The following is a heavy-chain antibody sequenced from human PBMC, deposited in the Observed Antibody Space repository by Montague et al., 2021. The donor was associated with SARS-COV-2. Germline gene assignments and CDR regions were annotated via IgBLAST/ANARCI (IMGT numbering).Heavy chain of an antibody. CDR2: MYYSGST. CDR3: ARDDIVLQGVTKGMDV. CDR1: GGSISSSNYY. J-gene: IGHJ6*02. Sequence: SETLSLTCTVSGGSISSSNYYWGWIRQPPGKGLEWIGNMYYSGSTYYNPSLKSRVTISIDTSKNQFSLKLSSVTAADTAVYYCARDDIVLQGVTKGMDVWGQGTTVTVPS. D-gene: IGHD3-10*01. V-gene: IGHV4-39*07.